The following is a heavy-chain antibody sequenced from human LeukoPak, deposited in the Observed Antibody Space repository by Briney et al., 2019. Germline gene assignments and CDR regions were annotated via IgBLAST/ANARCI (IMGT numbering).Heavy chain of an antibody. D-gene: IGHD1-14*01. V-gene: IGHV1-18*01. J-gene: IGHJ5*02. CDR1: GYTFTNSD. CDR2: ISTSNGDT. CDR3: ARDPYHRLGPPLDL. Sequence: ASVKVSCKASGYTFTNSDITWLRQAPGQGLEWMGRISTSNGDTNYAAKLQGRVTMATDTSTSTVYMELGSLTLDDTAVYFCARDPYHRLGPPLDLWGHGTLFTVSS.